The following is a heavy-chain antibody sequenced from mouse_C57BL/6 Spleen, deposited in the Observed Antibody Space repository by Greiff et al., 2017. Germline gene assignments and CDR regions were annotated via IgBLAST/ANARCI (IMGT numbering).Heavy chain of an antibody. CDR1: GYTFTGYW. D-gene: IGHD1-1*01. V-gene: IGHV1-9*01. Sequence: VQLQQSGAELMKPGASVKLSCKATGYTFTGYWIEWVKQRPGHGLEWIGEILPGSGSTNYNEKFKGKATFTADTSSNTAYMQLSSLTTEDSPIYYCARRRGITTVNYYAMDYWGQGTSVTVSS. CDR2: ILPGSGST. J-gene: IGHJ4*01. CDR3: ARRRGITTVNYYAMDY.